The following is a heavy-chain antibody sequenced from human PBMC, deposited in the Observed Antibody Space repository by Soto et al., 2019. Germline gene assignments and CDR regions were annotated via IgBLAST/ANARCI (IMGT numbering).Heavy chain of an antibody. V-gene: IGHV4-34*01. CDR2: INHSGST. J-gene: IGHJ5*02. D-gene: IGHD2-2*01. Sequence: PSETLSLTCAVYGGSFSGYYWSWIRQPPGKGLEWIGEINHSGSTNYNPSLKSRVTISVDTSKNQFSLKLSSVTAADTAVYYCARGDPPPQIVVPAATSWFDPWGQGTLVTVSS. CDR3: ARGDPPPQIVVPAATSWFDP. CDR1: GGSFSGYY.